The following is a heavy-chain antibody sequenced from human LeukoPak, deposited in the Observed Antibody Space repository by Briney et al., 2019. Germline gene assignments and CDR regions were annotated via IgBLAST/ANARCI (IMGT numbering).Heavy chain of an antibody. CDR1: GYIFTAYY. CDR2: IDPNSGDS. V-gene: IGHV1-2*02. Sequence: GASVKVSCKASGYIFTAYYLHWVRQAPGQGLEWMGWIDPNSGDSSSAPRLQGRVTMTRDTSISTAYMELSSLRFDDSALYSCARRNGYEAFDIWGQGTMVIVSS. D-gene: IGHD5-12*01. J-gene: IGHJ3*02. CDR3: ARRNGYEAFDI.